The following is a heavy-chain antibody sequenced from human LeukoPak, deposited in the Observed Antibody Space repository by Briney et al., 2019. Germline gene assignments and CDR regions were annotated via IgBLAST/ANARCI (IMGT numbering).Heavy chain of an antibody. CDR3: ARVEMGYCSGGSCSIDY. J-gene: IGHJ4*02. CDR2: INPSGGST. D-gene: IGHD2-15*01. V-gene: IGHV1-46*01. CDR1: GYTFTSYY. Sequence: ASVKVSCKASGYTFTSYYMHWVRQAPGQGLEWMGIINPSGGSTSYAQRFQGRVTMTRGTSTSTVYMELSSLRSEDTAVYYCARVEMGYCSGGSCSIDYWGQGTLVTVSS.